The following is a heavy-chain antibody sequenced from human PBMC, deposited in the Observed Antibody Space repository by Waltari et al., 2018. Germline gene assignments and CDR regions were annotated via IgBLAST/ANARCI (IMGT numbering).Heavy chain of an antibody. CDR2: INTDGSST. CDR3: ARDGGGNGYIHY. V-gene: IGHV3-74*01. D-gene: IGHD3-16*01. J-gene: IGHJ4*02. Sequence: EVQLVESGGGLVQPGGSLRLSCEASGFTFSSSYMHWVRQAPGKGLVGGSRINTDGSSTNYADSVKGRFTISRDNGKNTLYLQMNSLRAEDAAVYYCARDGGGNGYIHYWGQGTLVTVSS. CDR1: GFTFSSSY.